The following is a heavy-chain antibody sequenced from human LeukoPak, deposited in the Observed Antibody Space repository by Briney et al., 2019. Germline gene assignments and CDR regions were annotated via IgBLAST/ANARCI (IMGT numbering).Heavy chain of an antibody. Sequence: GGSLRLSCVASGFTFSWYSMHWVRQAPGKGLEWVSSVTSSSTYVYYGDSVKGRFTISRDNAKNSLYLQMNSLRAEDTAVYYCARAAGYYDSSGPHSFDYWGQGTLVTVSS. D-gene: IGHD3-22*01. J-gene: IGHJ4*02. CDR1: GFTFSWYS. CDR3: ARAAGYYDSSGPHSFDY. CDR2: VTSSSTYV. V-gene: IGHV3-21*01.